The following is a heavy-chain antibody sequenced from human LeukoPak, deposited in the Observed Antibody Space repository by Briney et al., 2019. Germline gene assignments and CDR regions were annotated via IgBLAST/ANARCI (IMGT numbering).Heavy chain of an antibody. CDR1: GFTVSSNY. J-gene: IGHJ3*02. V-gene: IGHV3-53*01. CDR2: IYSGGST. D-gene: IGHD3-10*01. CDR3: ARDGDWGFGEFVGAFDI. Sequence: PGGSLRLSCAASGFTVSSNYMSWVRQAPGKGLEWVSVIYSGGSTYYADSVKGRFTISRDNSKNTLYLQMNSLRAEDTAVYYCARDGDWGFGEFVGAFDIWGRGTMVTVSS.